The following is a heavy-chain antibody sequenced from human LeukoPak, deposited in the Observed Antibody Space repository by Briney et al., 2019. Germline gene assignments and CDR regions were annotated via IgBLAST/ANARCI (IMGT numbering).Heavy chain of an antibody. J-gene: IGHJ4*02. CDR3: AREYGDYLDY. CDR2: INHSGST. V-gene: IGHV4-34*01. CDR1: GGSFSGYY. Sequence: SETLSLTCAVYGGSFSGYYWSWIRQPPGEGLEWIGEINHSGSTNYNPSLKSRVTISVDTSKNQFSLKLSSVTAADTAVYYCAREYGDYLDYWGQGTLVTVSS. D-gene: IGHD4-17*01.